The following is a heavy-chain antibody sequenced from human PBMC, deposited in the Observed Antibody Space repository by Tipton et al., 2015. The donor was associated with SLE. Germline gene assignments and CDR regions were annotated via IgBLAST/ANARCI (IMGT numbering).Heavy chain of an antibody. CDR2: ISSSGSTI. V-gene: IGHV3-48*03. CDR3: ASLVNSNLFDY. CDR1: GFTFSSYE. D-gene: IGHD4-11*01. J-gene: IGHJ4*02. Sequence: GSLRLSCAASGFTFSSYEMNWVRQAPGKGLEWVSYISSSGSTIYYADSVKGRFTISRDNAKNSLYLQMNSLRAEDTAVYYCASLVNSNLFDYWGQGTLVTVSS.